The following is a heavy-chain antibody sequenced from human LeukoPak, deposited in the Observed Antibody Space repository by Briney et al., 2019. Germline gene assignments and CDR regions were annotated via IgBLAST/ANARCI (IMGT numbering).Heavy chain of an antibody. V-gene: IGHV1-18*01. CDR1: GYTLTSYG. Sequence: ASVKVSCKASGYTLTSYGISWVRQAPGQGLEWMGWISAYNGNTNYAQKLQGRVTMTTDTSTSTAYMELRSLRSDDTVVYYCARELEVTYYYYYGMDVWGQGTTVTVSS. CDR3: ARELEVTYYYYYGMDV. CDR2: ISAYNGNT. D-gene: IGHD4-4*01. J-gene: IGHJ6*02.